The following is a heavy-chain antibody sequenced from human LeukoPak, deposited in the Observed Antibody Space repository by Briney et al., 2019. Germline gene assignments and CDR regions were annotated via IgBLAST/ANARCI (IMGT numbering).Heavy chain of an antibody. Sequence: GESLQISCKGSGYSFTSYWIGWVRQMPGKGLEWMGIIYPGDSDTRYSPSFQGQVTISADKSISTAYLQWSSLKASDTATYYCARLRSYDFWSGYFNYFDYWGQGTLVTVSS. CDR1: GYSFTSYW. V-gene: IGHV5-51*01. CDR2: IYPGDSDT. D-gene: IGHD3-3*01. J-gene: IGHJ4*02. CDR3: ARLRSYDFWSGYFNYFDY.